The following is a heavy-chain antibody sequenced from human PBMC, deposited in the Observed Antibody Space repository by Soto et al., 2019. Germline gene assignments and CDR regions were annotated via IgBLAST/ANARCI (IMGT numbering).Heavy chain of an antibody. Sequence: QVDLVQSGAEVKKPGASVTISCKASGSAITRYYIHWVRQAPGRGLEWMGIINPGGGSASYAQKFQERVTIDTDTSTGTVYMDLRSLRTEDTAVYYCATDTSGWSLNGLDVWGQGTTVNVSS. D-gene: IGHD6-19*01. CDR3: ATDTSGWSLNGLDV. V-gene: IGHV1-46*03. J-gene: IGHJ6*02. CDR2: INPGGGSA. CDR1: GSAITRYY.